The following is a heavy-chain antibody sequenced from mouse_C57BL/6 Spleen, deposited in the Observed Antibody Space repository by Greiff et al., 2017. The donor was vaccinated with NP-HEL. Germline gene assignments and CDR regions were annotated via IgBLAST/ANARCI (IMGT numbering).Heavy chain of an antibody. J-gene: IGHJ3*01. CDR2: IRLKSDNYAT. D-gene: IGHD2-3*01. V-gene: IGHV6-3*01. CDR3: TGDDGYLWFAY. Sequence: EVKLVESGGGLVQPGGSMKLSCVASGFTFSNYWMNWVRQSPEKGLEWVAQIRLKSDNYATHYAESVKGRFTISRDDSKSSVYLQMNNLRAEDTGIYYCTGDDGYLWFAYWGQGTLVTVSA. CDR1: GFTFSNYW.